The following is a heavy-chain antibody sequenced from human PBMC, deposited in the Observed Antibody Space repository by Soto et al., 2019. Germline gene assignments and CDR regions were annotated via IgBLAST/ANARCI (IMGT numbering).Heavy chain of an antibody. D-gene: IGHD6-13*01. CDR2: IYWDDDK. CDR3: VHRAALCGSWDTGYLDY. CDR1: GVSLRNNGVG. J-gene: IGHJ4*02. V-gene: IGHV2-5*02. Sequence: QITLKESSPTLVKPTQTLTLTCIFSGVSLRNNGVGVGWIRQPPGKALEWLAFIYWDDDKRYSPSLRSRLSITKDASVNLVVLTMTNMDPVDTATYYCVHRAALCGSWDTGYLDYWGQGSLVIVSS.